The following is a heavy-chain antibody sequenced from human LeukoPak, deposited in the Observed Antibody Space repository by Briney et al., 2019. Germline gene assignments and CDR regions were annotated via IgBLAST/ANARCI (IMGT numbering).Heavy chain of an antibody. V-gene: IGHV1-2*06. CDR2: INPNSGET. CDR1: GYTFTHHY. CDR3: ASEGYGVKPFGS. D-gene: IGHD2-8*01. Sequence: GASVKVSCKVSGYTFTHHYLHWVRQATGQGLEWMGRINPNSGETNYKDKLQGRITMTRATSISTAYLEVTRLTSDDTAVYYCASEGYGVKPFGSWGQGTLVIVSS. J-gene: IGHJ5*01.